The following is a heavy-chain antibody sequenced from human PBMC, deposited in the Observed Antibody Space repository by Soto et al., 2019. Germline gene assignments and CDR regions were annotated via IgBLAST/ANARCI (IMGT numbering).Heavy chain of an antibody. Sequence: SETLSLTCTVPGGAINSTVYYWGWIRQPPGKGLEWIGSSNYGGPTYYSPSLQSRVTISLDTAKNHFSLNLRSVTAADTAVYYCARHGAYSTSVYYYYGMDVWGQGTTVTVSS. CDR1: GGAINSTVYY. V-gene: IGHV4-39*01. CDR2: SNYGGPT. D-gene: IGHD6-13*01. J-gene: IGHJ6*02. CDR3: ARHGAYSTSVYYYYGMDV.